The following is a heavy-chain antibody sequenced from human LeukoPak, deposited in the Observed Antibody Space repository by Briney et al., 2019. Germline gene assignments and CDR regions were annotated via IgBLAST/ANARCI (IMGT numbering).Heavy chain of an antibody. V-gene: IGHV3-48*01. J-gene: IGHJ6*03. Sequence: GGSLRLSCAASGFSFSSYSMNWVRRAPGKGLEWVSYISSSSSTIYYADSVKGRFTISRDNAKNSLYLQMNSLRAEDTAVYYCARGMGAADYYYYMDVWGKGTTVTVSS. CDR2: ISSSSSTI. CDR1: GFSFSSYS. CDR3: ARGMGAADYYYYMDV. D-gene: IGHD3-16*01.